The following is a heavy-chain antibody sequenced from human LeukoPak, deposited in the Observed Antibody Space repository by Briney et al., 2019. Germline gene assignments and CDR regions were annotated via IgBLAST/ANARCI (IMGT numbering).Heavy chain of an antibody. CDR2: IYHSGST. CDR1: GGSISSSNW. J-gene: IGHJ6*02. V-gene: IGHV4-4*02. CDR3: AGDLWTTVTEEYYYYYGMDV. D-gene: IGHD4-17*01. Sequence: PSGTLSLTCAVSGGSISSSNWWSWVRQPPGKGLEWIGEIYHSGSTNYNPSLKSRVTISVDKSKNQFSPKLSSVTAADTAVYYCAGDLWTTVTEEYYYYYGMDVWGQGTTVTVSS.